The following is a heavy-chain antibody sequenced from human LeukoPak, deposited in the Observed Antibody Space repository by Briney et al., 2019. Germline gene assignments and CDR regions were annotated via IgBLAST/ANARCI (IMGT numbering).Heavy chain of an antibody. D-gene: IGHD1-26*01. CDR1: GFTFSAYS. J-gene: IGHJ5*02. CDR3: ARSLSGSYYTLFDP. V-gene: IGHV3-21*01. Sequence: GGSLRLSCAASGFTFSAYSMNWVRQGPGRGLERISLITSTGDHIYYADSVKGRFTVSRDNAKNSLYLQMNSLRDEDTAVYYCARSLSGSYYTLFDPWGQGTLVTVSS. CDR2: ITSTGDHI.